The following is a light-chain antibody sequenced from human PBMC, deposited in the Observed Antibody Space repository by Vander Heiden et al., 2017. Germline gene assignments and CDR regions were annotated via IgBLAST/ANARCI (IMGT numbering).Light chain of an antibody. CDR2: AAS. Sequence: THMTQAPSSLSASVGDRVTITCRASQSISSYLNWYQQKPGKAPKLLIYAASSLQSGVPSRFSGSGSGTDFTLTISSLQPEDFATYYCQQSYSTPYTFGQGTKLEIK. J-gene: IGKJ2*01. CDR3: QQSYSTPYT. V-gene: IGKV1-39*01. CDR1: QSISSY.